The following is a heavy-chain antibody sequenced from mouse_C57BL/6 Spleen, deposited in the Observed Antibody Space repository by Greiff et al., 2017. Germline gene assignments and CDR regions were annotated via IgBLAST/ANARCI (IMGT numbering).Heavy chain of an antibody. Sequence: EVKVVESGEGLVKPGGSLKLSCAASGFTFSSYAMSWVRQTPEQRLEWVAYISSGGDYIYYADTVKGRFTISRDNARNTLYLQMSSLKSEDTAMYYCARALYDGPGYFDVWGTGTTVTVSS. CDR3: ARALYDGPGYFDV. V-gene: IGHV5S21*01. CDR2: ISSGGDYI. CDR1: GFTFSSYA. D-gene: IGHD2-1*01. J-gene: IGHJ1*03.